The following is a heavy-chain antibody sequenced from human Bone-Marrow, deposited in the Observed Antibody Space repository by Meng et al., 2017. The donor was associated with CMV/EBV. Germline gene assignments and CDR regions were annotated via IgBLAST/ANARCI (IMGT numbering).Heavy chain of an antibody. CDR1: GFTFSSYW. V-gene: IGHV3-74*01. CDR3: ARWEWFVSGMDV. J-gene: IGHJ6*01. Sequence: LSLTCAASGFTFSSYWMDWVRQAPGKGLVWVSRINSDGSSTSYADSVKGRFTISRDNAKNTLYLQMNSLRAEDTAVYYCARWEWFVSGMDVWGQGTTVTVSS. CDR2: INSDGSST. D-gene: IGHD3-3*01.